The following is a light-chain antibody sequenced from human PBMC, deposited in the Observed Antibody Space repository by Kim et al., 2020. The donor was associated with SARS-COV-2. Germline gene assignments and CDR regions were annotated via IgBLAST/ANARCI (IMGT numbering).Light chain of an antibody. CDR1: DDISDH. CDR2: DAS. Sequence: SASVGDSVTITCQATDDISDHLNWYQQKPGKAPKLLIYDASNLETGVPSRFSGSGSGTDFTFTISSLQPEDFATYYCQQSDDFVTFGGGTKVDIK. V-gene: IGKV1-33*01. J-gene: IGKJ4*01. CDR3: QQSDDFVT.